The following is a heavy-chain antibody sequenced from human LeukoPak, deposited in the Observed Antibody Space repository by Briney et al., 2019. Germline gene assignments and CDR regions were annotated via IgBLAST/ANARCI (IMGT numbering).Heavy chain of an antibody. CDR2: IYYSGST. J-gene: IGHJ4*02. CDR1: GGSISSYY. V-gene: IGHV4-59*01. CDR3: ARIGHEDYYFDY. Sequence: PSETLSLTCTVSGGSISSYYWSWIGQPPGKGLEWIGYIYYSGSTNYNPSLKSRVTISVDTSKNQFSLKLSSVTAADTAVYYCARIGHEDYYFDYWGQGTLVTVSS.